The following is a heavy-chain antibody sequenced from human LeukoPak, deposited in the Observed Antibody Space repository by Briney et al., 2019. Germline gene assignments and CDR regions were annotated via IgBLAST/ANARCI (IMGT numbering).Heavy chain of an antibody. V-gene: IGHV1-69*01. CDR2: IVPILGTP. CDR3: ARPRYCSGGDCHNNLDY. Sequence: SVKVSCKASGGTFSNYAISWVRQAPGQGLEWMGGIVPILGTPNHAQKFQGRATISADESTSTAYMELRGLTSEDTAVYFCARPRYCSGGDCHNNLDYWGQGTLVTVSS. J-gene: IGHJ4*02. CDR1: GGTFSNYA. D-gene: IGHD2-15*01.